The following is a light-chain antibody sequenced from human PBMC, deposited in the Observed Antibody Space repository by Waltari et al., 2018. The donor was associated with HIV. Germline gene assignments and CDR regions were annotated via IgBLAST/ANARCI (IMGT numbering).Light chain of an antibody. V-gene: IGLV2-23*02. CDR3: CSYAGTNGLV. Sequence: QSALTQPASVSGSPGQSVTISCTGTSSDVGTYDLVSWYQKHPGKAPTLMIYEVTKWSSGLSNRFSGSKAGNTASLTICGLQAEDEADYCCCSYAGTNGLVFGGGTKLTVL. J-gene: IGLJ3*02. CDR2: EVT. CDR1: SSDVGTYDL.